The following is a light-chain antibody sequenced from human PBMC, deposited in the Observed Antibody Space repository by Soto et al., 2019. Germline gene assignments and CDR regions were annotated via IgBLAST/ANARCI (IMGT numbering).Light chain of an antibody. Sequence: QSVLTQPPSASGTPGQSVTISCSGSSSNIGSNTVNWYQHLPGTAPKLLMFSNGRRPSGVPDRFSGSKSGTSASLVIRELQSEDEADYYCAAFDDSLNVYVFATGTKLTVL. CDR2: SNG. V-gene: IGLV1-44*01. CDR3: AAFDDSLNVYV. J-gene: IGLJ1*01. CDR1: SSNIGSNT.